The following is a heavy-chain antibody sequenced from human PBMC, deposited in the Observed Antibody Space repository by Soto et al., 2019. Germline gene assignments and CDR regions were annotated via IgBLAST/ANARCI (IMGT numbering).Heavy chain of an antibody. J-gene: IGHJ2*01. D-gene: IGHD2-2*01. V-gene: IGHV1-69*08. CDR2: IIPILGIA. CDR1: GGTFSSYT. Sequence: QVQLVQSGAEVKKPGSSVKVSCKASGGTFSSYTISWVRQAPGQGLEWMGRIIPILGIANYAQKFQGRVTITADKSTSTAYMELSSLRSEDTAVYYCARDRGGSSTSCYHGYFDLWGRGTLVTVSS. CDR3: ARDRGGSSTSCYHGYFDL.